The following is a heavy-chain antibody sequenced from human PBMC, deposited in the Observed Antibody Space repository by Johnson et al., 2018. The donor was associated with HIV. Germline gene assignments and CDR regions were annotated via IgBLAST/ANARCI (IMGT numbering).Heavy chain of an antibody. D-gene: IGHD3-22*01. CDR2: ISSSGSTM. Sequence: QVQLVESGGGLVRPGGSLRLSCAASEFSVSGNYMSWIRQAPGKGLEWVSYISSSGSTMYYADSVKGRFTISRDNAKNSLYLQMNSLRAEDTAVYYCARDRGQWLLGMSDAFDIWGQGTMVTVSS. CDR3: ARDRGQWLLGMSDAFDI. J-gene: IGHJ3*02. CDR1: EFSVSGNY. V-gene: IGHV3-11*04.